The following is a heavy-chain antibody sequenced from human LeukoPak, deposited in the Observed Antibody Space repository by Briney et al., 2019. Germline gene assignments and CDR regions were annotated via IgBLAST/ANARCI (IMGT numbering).Heavy chain of an antibody. CDR3: ARALGDSSGYYYGAAFDI. V-gene: IGHV6-1*01. CDR2: TYYRSKWYN. J-gene: IGHJ3*02. D-gene: IGHD3-22*01. CDR1: GDSVSSNSAA. Sequence: SQTLSLTCAISGDSVSSNSAAWNWIRQSPSRGLEWLGRTYYRSKWYNDYAVSVKSRIAINPDTSKNQFSLQLNSVTPEDTAVYYCARALGDSSGYYYGAAFDIWGQGTMVTVSS.